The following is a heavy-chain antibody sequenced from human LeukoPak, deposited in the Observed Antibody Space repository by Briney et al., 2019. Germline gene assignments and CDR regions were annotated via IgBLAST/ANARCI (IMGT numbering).Heavy chain of an antibody. CDR1: GFTFRTYS. CDR3: ARVVSPYGSGSHTIDY. Sequence: PGGCLRLSCAASGFTFRTYSMNWVRQAPGKGLEGVSSISVGSSTIYYADSVKGRFTISRDNAKKSLYLQMTSLRAEDTAVYYCARVVSPYGSGSHTIDYWGQGTLVIVSS. CDR2: ISVGSSTI. D-gene: IGHD3-10*01. J-gene: IGHJ4*02. V-gene: IGHV3-21*01.